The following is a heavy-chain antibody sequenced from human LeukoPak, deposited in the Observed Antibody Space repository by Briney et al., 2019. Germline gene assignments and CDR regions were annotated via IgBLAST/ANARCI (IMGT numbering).Heavy chain of an antibody. J-gene: IGHJ3*02. D-gene: IGHD3-10*01. V-gene: IGHV3-66*01. CDR2: IYSGGST. Sequence: GGSLRLSCAASGFTVSSIYMTWVRQAPGTGLEWVSIIYSGGSTYYADSVKGRFIISRDNSKNTVYLQMNSLRAEDTAVYYCARDVHDGSGSYYNAFDIWGQGTMVTVSS. CDR1: GFTVSSIY. CDR3: ARDVHDGSGSYYNAFDI.